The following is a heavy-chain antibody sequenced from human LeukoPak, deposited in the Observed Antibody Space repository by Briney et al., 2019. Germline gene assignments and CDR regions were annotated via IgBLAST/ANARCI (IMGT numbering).Heavy chain of an antibody. D-gene: IGHD3-10*01. CDR2: IYYSGST. CDR3: ARIPDGITMGFDY. CDR1: GGSISNYY. J-gene: IGHJ4*02. V-gene: IGHV4-59*08. Sequence: SETLSLTCTVSGGSISNYYWSWIRQPPGKGLEWIGYIYYSGSTNYNPSFKSRVTISVDTSKNQFSLKLSSVTAADTAVYYCARIPDGITMGFDYWGQGTLVTVSS.